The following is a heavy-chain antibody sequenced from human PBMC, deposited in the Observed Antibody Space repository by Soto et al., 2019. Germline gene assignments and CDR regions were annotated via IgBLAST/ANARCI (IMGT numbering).Heavy chain of an antibody. CDR3: ARDQQWLVPVPLNVDF. J-gene: IGHJ4*02. CDR1: GYTFRDYG. Sequence: QVQLVQSGAEVKKPGASVKVSCKASGYTFRDYGISWVRQAPGQGLEWMGWISAFNGNTNYTKKFQDRVTVTTDTSTNTAYMELRSLRSDDTAVDYCARDQQWLVPVPLNVDFWGPGTPVIVS. CDR2: ISAFNGNT. D-gene: IGHD6-19*01. V-gene: IGHV1-18*01.